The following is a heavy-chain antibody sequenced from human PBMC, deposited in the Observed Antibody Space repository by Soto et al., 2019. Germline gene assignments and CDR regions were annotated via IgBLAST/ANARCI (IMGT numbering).Heavy chain of an antibody. CDR3: ARALAAARGYGMDV. J-gene: IGHJ6*02. V-gene: IGHV4-34*01. D-gene: IGHD6-13*01. CDR1: GGSFSGYY. Sequence: QVQLQQWGAGLLKPSETLSLTCAVYGGSFSGYYWSWIRQPPGKGLELIGEINHSGSTKYNPSLRSRGHRSVDLFKHQMSWSLSAGTAADTDVYYCARALAAARGYGMDVWGQGTTVTASS. CDR2: INHSGST.